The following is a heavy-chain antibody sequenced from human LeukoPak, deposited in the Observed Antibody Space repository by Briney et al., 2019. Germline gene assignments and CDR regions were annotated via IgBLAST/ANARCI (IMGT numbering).Heavy chain of an antibody. CDR3: AREFRGDPWYFDL. Sequence: SETLSLTCTVSGGSISSGGYYWSWIRQHPGQGLEWIGYIYYSGSTCYNPSLKSRVTISVDTSKNQFSLKLSSVTAADTAVHYCAREFRGDPWYFDLWGRGTLVTVSS. J-gene: IGHJ2*01. CDR1: GGSISSGGYY. D-gene: IGHD2-21*02. CDR2: IYYSGST. V-gene: IGHV4-31*03.